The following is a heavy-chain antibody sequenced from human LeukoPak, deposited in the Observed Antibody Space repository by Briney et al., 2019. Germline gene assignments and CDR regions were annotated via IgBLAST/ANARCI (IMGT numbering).Heavy chain of an antibody. CDR2: ISWDGGST. CDR3: AKEEYSSSWPPDS. V-gene: IGHV3-43D*04. Sequence: GGSLRLSRAASGFTFDDYAMHWVRQAPGKGLEWVSLISWDGGSTYYADSVKGRFTISRDNSKNSLYLQMNSLRAEDTALYYCAKEEYSSSWPPDSWGQGTLVTVSS. J-gene: IGHJ5*01. CDR1: GFTFDDYA. D-gene: IGHD6-13*01.